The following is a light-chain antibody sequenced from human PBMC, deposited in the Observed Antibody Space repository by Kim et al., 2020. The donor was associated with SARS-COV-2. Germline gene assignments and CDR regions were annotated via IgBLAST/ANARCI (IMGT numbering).Light chain of an antibody. CDR2: VGTGGIVG. Sequence: ELTQPPSASASLGASVTLTCTLSSGYGNYKVDWYQQRPGKGPRFVMRVGTGGIVGSKGDGIPDRFSVLGSGLNWYLTIKNIQEEDESDYHCGADHGSGSNFFYVVFGGGTQLTVL. CDR3: GADHGSGSNFFYVV. CDR1: SGYGNYK. J-gene: IGLJ2*01. V-gene: IGLV9-49*01.